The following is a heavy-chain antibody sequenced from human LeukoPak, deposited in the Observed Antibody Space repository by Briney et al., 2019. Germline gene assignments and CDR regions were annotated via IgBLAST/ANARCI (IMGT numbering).Heavy chain of an antibody. CDR1: GFTFSDYY. V-gene: IGHV4-34*08. CDR2: IYHSGST. CDR3: AGTFSSGTLSGY. Sequence: LRLSCAASGFTFSDYYMSWIRQPPGKGLEWIGEIYHSGSTNYNPSLKSRVTISVDKSKNQFSLKLSSVTAADTAVYYCAGTFSSGTLSGYWGQGTLVTVSS. D-gene: IGHD6-19*01. J-gene: IGHJ4*02.